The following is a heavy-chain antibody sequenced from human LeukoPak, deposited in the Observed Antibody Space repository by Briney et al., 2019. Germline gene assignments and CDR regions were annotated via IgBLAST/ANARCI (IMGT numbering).Heavy chain of an antibody. V-gene: IGHV5-51*01. CDR1: GYTFSNYW. D-gene: IGHD3-10*01. Sequence: NRGESLKISCKGFGYTFSNYWIGWVRQMPGKGLEWMGIIYPDDSDTRYSPSFQGQVTISADKSITTAFLQWSSLKASDTAMYYCAIFGDKYGSGSYGDSWGQGTLVTVSS. CDR3: AIFGDKYGSGSYGDS. CDR2: IYPDDSDT. J-gene: IGHJ5*01.